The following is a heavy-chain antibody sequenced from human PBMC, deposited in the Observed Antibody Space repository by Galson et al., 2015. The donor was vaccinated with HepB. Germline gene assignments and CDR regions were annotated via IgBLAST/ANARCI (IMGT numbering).Heavy chain of an antibody. Sequence: ETLSLTCAVYGGSFSGFYWSWIRQPPGEGLEWIGEISYGGSTNYNPSLKSRVTISIDTSKNHFSLRLGSVTAADSAVYYCATDMVTKVLAYWSQGTPVTV. J-gene: IGHJ4*02. D-gene: IGHD2-21*02. V-gene: IGHV4-34*01. CDR3: ATDMVTKVLAY. CDR1: GGSFSGFY. CDR2: ISYGGST.